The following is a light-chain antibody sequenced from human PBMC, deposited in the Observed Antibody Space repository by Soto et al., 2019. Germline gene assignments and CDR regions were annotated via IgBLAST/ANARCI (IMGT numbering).Light chain of an antibody. CDR2: DVN. CDR1: SSDIATSDY. J-gene: IGLJ2*01. CDR3: SSFTSSDALL. V-gene: IGLV2-14*03. Sequence: QSALTQPASVSGSPGQSITISCTGTSSDIATSDYVSWFQHHPGEAPKIILYDVNNRPSGVSVRFSGSKSGNTASLTISGLQAEDEADYYCSSFTSSDALLFGGGTKVTVL.